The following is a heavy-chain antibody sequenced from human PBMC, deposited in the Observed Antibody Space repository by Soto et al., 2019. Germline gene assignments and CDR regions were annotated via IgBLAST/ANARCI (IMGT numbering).Heavy chain of an antibody. CDR2: ISYDGSDK. CDR3: AKDSKRHSYGSGTFYGDYYHGMDV. D-gene: IGHD3-10*01. CDR1: GFTFSVYG. Sequence: GGSLRLSCAASGFTFSVYGFHWVRQAPGKGLEWVAVISYDGSDKYYADSEKGRSTISRDNSKNTLYLQMNSLRAEDTAVYYCAKDSKRHSYGSGTFYGDYYHGMDVWGQGTTVTVSS. J-gene: IGHJ6*02. V-gene: IGHV3-30*18.